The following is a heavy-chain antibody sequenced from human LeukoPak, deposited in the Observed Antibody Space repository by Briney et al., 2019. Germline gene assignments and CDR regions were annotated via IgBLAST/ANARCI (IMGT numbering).Heavy chain of an antibody. J-gene: IGHJ4*02. CDR3: VKDRDSGCDSLDY. CDR2: IGTNGRRT. Sequence: QPGGSLRLSCSASGFTFSNYAMHWVRQAPGKGLEYVSAIGTNGRRTYYADSVKGRFTISRDNSKNTLYLQMSSLRPEDTAVYSCVKDRDSGCDSLDYWGQGTLVTVSS. V-gene: IGHV3-64D*06. D-gene: IGHD5-12*01. CDR1: GFTFSNYA.